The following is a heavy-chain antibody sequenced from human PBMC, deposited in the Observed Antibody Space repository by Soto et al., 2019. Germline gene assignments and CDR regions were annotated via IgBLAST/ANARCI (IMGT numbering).Heavy chain of an antibody. CDR1: GYTLAELS. D-gene: IGHD5-12*01. Sequence: ASVKVSCKVSGYTLAELSMHWVRQAPGKGLEWMGGFDPEDGETIYAQKFQGRVTMTEDTSTDPAYMELSRLRSEDTAVYYCATGGANPADPDLVAQGDYWGQGTLVTVSS. CDR2: FDPEDGET. V-gene: IGHV1-24*01. CDR3: ATGGANPADPDLVAQGDY. J-gene: IGHJ4*02.